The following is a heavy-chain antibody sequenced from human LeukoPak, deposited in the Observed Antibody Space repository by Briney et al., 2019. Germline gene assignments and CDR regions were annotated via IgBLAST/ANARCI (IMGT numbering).Heavy chain of an antibody. V-gene: IGHV1-18*01. D-gene: IGHD3-16*01. CDR3: ARGVESAYKLYNWFDA. J-gene: IGHJ5*02. Sequence: AAVKVSCQASRYTFTSYGISWVRQAPGQGLEWMGWISAYNGNTNYAQKLQGRATMTTDTTTSTAYMKLRSLRSDDTAVYCCARGVESAYKLYNWFDAWGQGTLVTVSS. CDR2: ISAYNGNT. CDR1: RYTFTSYG.